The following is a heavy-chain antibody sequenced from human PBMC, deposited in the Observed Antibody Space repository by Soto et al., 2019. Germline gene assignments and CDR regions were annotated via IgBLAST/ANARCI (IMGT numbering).Heavy chain of an antibody. Sequence: PSETRSLTCTVSGGSISSAGYYWNWVREHRGRGLEWNGYIYYSEITSNSPYINSGLTMPVDTSNTQDTLKMSSETDAATVVYYCARTPYNFCRRTSCHAFDIWGQGTMVTVSS. D-gene: IGHD2-2*01. V-gene: IGHV4-31*03. CDR2: IYYSEIT. J-gene: IGHJ3*02. CDR1: GGSISSAGYY. CDR3: ARTPYNFCRRTSCHAFDI.